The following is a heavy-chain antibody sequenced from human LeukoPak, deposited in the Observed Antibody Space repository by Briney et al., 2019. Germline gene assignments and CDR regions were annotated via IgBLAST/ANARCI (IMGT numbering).Heavy chain of an antibody. CDR1: GFTFDDYA. J-gene: IGHJ4*02. V-gene: IGHV3-9*01. Sequence: GGSLRLSCAASGFTFDDYAMHWVRQAPGKGLEWVSGISWNSGSIGYADSVKGRFTISRDNAKNSLYLQMNSLRAEDTALYYCAKDLQDIVVVPAATAFDYWGQGTLVTVSS. CDR2: ISWNSGSI. D-gene: IGHD2-2*01. CDR3: AKDLQDIVVVPAATAFDY.